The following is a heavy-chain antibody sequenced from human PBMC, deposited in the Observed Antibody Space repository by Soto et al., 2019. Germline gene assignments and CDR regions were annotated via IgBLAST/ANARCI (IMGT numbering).Heavy chain of an antibody. Sequence: PSETLSLTCTVSGGSMSSGGYYWSWIRQHPGKGLECIGYIYYSGSTYYNPSLKSRVTISVDTSKNQFSLKLSSVTAADTAVYYCARRVGWLKGGLCYLGLDHWGQGNPVTVSS. CDR1: GGSMSSGGYY. V-gene: IGHV4-31*03. CDR3: ARRVGWLKGGLCYLGLDH. CDR2: IYYSGST. D-gene: IGHD2-8*02. J-gene: IGHJ4*02.